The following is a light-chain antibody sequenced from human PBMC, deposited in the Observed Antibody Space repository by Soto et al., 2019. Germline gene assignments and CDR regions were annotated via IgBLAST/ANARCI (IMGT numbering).Light chain of an antibody. CDR2: EVS. CDR3: CSYAGSSTFDWV. Sequence: QSALTQPASVSGSPGQSITISCTGTSSDVGSYNHVSWYQQHPGKAPKLMIYEVSNRPSGVSNRFSGSKSGNTASLTISGLQAEDEADYYCCSYAGSSTFDWVFGGGTKLTVL. CDR1: SSDVGSYNH. J-gene: IGLJ3*02. V-gene: IGLV2-23*02.